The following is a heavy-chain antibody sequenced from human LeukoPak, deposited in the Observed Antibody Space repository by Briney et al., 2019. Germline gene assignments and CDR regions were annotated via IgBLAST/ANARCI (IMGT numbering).Heavy chain of an antibody. J-gene: IGHJ4*02. Sequence: GGSLRLSCAASGFTFSSYWMSWVRQAPGKGLEWVANIKQDGSEKYYVDSVKGRFTISRDNAKNSLYLQMNSLRAEDTAVYYCARDIVLMVYAVFDYWGQGTLVTVSS. CDR1: GFTFSSYW. V-gene: IGHV3-7*01. CDR3: ARDIVLMVYAVFDY. CDR2: IKQDGSEK. D-gene: IGHD2-8*01.